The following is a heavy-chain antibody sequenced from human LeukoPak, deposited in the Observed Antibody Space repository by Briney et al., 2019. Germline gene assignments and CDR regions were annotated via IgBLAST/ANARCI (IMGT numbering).Heavy chain of an antibody. CDR2: IIPIFGTA. CDR3: ASLLIVATDYYGMDV. Sequence: ASVKVSCKASGGTFSSYAISWVRQAPGQGLEWMGGIIPIFGTANYAQKFQGRVTITTDESTSTAYMELSSLRSEDTAVYYCASLLIVATDYYGMDVWGQGTTVTVSS. D-gene: IGHD5-12*01. V-gene: IGHV1-69*05. J-gene: IGHJ6*02. CDR1: GGTFSSYA.